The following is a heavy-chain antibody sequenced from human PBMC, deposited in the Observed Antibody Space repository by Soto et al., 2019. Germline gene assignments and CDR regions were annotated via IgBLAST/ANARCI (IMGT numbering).Heavy chain of an antibody. V-gene: IGHV4-59*01. CDR1: SDSISSYY. D-gene: IGHD6-13*01. CDR3: ARGTSWQLPFDY. Sequence: QVQLQESGPGLVKPSETLSLTCTVSSDSISSYYWSWIRQPPGKRLEWIGYISYSGSTDYNPSLYIRVTMSGDTSNNRFSLKVSSVTAADTAVYYCARGTSWQLPFDYWGQGTLVTVSS. CDR2: ISYSGST. J-gene: IGHJ4*02.